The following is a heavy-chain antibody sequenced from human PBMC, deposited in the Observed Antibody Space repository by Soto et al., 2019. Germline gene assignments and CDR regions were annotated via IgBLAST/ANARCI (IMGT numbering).Heavy chain of an antibody. D-gene: IGHD3-9*01. J-gene: IGHJ4*02. CDR3: ARVSRDYDILTGYWVNIDY. V-gene: IGHV4-59*01. CDR1: GGSISSYY. CDR2: IYYSGST. Sequence: LSLTCTVSGGSISSYYWSWIRQPPGKGLEWIGYIYYSGSTNYNPSLKSRVTISVDTSKNQFSLKLSSVTASDTAVYYCARVSRDYDILTGYWVNIDYWGQGTLVTVSS.